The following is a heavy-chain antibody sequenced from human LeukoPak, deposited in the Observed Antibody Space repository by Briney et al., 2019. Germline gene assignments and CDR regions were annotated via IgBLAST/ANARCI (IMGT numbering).Heavy chain of an antibody. J-gene: IGHJ4*02. CDR1: GGSISSYY. CDR2: IYYSGST. V-gene: IGHV4-59*12. CDR3: ARLPSRKSGGVDY. Sequence: SETLSLTCTVSGGSISSYYWSWIRQPPGKGLEWIGYIYYSGSTSYNPSLKSRVTISLDTSKNQFSLKLSSVTAADTAVYYCARLPSRKSGGVDYWGQGTLVTVSS. D-gene: IGHD1-14*01.